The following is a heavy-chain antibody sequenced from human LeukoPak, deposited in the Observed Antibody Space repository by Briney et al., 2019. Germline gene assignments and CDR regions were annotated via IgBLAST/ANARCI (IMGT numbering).Heavy chain of an antibody. CDR1: GFSFRTYS. V-gene: IGHV3-21*06. CDR3: ARWYSSGWYSDY. CDR2: VSGTSEYI. D-gene: IGHD6-19*01. J-gene: IGHJ4*02. Sequence: GGSLRLSCAASGFSFRTYSMIWVRQAPGKGLEWVSSVSGTSEYIYYADSVRGRFTISRDNAKNTVYLQMNSLRAEDTAVYYCARWYSSGWYSDYWGQGTLVTVSS.